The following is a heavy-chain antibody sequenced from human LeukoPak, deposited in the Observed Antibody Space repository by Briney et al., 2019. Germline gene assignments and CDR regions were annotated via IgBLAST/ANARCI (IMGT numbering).Heavy chain of an antibody. CDR3: TRDGYYYDSSGYYHHDAFDI. Sequence: GGSLRLSCAASGFTFSDYYMDWVRQALGKGLEWVGRIRNKANSYTTEYAASVKGRFTISRDDSKNSLYLQMNSLKTEDTAVYYCTRDGYYYDSSGYYHHDAFDIWGQGTMVTVSS. CDR2: IRNKANSYTT. V-gene: IGHV3-72*01. J-gene: IGHJ3*02. CDR1: GFTFSDYY. D-gene: IGHD3-22*01.